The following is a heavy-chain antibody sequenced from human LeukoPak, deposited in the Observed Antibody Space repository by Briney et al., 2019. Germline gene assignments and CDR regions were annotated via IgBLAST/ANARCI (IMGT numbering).Heavy chain of an antibody. D-gene: IGHD3-10*01. J-gene: IGHJ4*02. CDR3: TRMSGSGRQASYDS. CDR2: IRQDGGIK. V-gene: IGHV3-7*01. Sequence: GGSLRLSCAASGFSFGSHWMTWVRQAPGKGLEWVANIRQDGGIKYYVDSVKGRFTVSRDNAKNSLYLQMNSLRAEGMAVYFCTRMSGSGRQASYDSWGQGTLVTVSS. CDR1: GFSFGSHW.